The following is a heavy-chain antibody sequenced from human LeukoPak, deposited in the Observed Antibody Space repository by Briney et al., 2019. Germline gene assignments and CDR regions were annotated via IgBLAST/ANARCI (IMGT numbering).Heavy chain of an antibody. CDR1: GGSISSYY. J-gene: IGHJ6*03. CDR3: ARVRAAISWGYYYYYYMDV. CDR2: IYTSGST. D-gene: IGHD2-2*02. Sequence: PSETLSLTYTVSGGSISSYYWSWIRQPAGKGLEWIGRIYTSGSTNYNPSLKSRVTISVETSKNQFSLKLSSVTAADTAVYYCARVRAAISWGYYYYYYMDVWGKGTTVTVSS. V-gene: IGHV4-4*07.